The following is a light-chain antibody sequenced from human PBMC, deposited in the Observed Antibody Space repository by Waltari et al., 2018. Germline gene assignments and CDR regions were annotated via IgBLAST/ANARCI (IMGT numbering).Light chain of an antibody. J-gene: IGKJ4*01. CDR3: QQRSNWPPLT. V-gene: IGKV3-11*01. CDR1: QSVSSY. Sequence: EIVLTQSPATLSLSPGERATLPCRASQSVSSYLAWYQQKPGQAPRLLIYDASNRATGIPARCSGSGSGTDFTLTISSLEPEDFAVYYCQQRSNWPPLTFGGGTKVEIK. CDR2: DAS.